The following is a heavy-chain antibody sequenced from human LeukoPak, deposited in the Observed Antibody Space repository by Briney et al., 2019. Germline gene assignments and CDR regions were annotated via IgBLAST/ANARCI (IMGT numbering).Heavy chain of an antibody. V-gene: IGHV4-39*07. J-gene: IGHJ4*02. D-gene: IGHD2-15*01. CDR2: IYYSGST. CDR3: ARDDITYCSGGSCFDY. Sequence: SETLSLTCTVSGGSISSSSYYWGWIRQPPGKGLEWIGSIYYSGSTYYNPSLKSRVTISVDTSKNQFSLKLSSVTAADTAVYYCARDDITYCSGGSCFDYWGQGTLVTVSS. CDR1: GGSISSSSYY.